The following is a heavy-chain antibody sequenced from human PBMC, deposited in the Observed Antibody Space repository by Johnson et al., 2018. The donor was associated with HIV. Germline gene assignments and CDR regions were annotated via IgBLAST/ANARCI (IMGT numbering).Heavy chain of an antibody. CDR3: ARDPTIAWDLKGDAFDI. J-gene: IGHJ3*02. CDR1: GFTVSSNY. CDR2: IYRGGTT. V-gene: IGHV3-53*01. D-gene: IGHD1-26*01. Sequence: VQLVESGGGLIQPGGSLRLSCAASGFTVSSNYMSWVRQAPGKGLEWVSVIYRGGTTYYVDSVKGRFTISRDNSKNTLYLQMNSLRAEDTAVYYCARDPTIAWDLKGDAFDIWGQGTMVTVSS.